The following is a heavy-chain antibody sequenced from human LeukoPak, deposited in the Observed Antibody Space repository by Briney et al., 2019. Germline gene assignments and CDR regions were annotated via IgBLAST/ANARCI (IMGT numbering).Heavy chain of an antibody. D-gene: IGHD3-10*01. CDR1: GGSISSYY. V-gene: IGHV4-59*01. Sequence: SETLSLTCTVSGGSISSYYWSWIRQPPGKRLGWIGSISYIGSSNYNPSLTSRVAISVDTSKNQFSLKLSSVTAADTAVFYCARERRDYYGSGSFPDYWGQGTLVTVSS. CDR2: ISYIGSS. CDR3: ARERRDYYGSGSFPDY. J-gene: IGHJ4*02.